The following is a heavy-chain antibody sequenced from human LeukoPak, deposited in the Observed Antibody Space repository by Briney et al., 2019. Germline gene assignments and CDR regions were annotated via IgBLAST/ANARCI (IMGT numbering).Heavy chain of an antibody. CDR2: VKQDGSEK. CDR3: ARGAAMVRGVLYYFDY. V-gene: IGHV3-7*01. Sequence: GGSLRLSCAASGFTFSTSWMSWVRQAPGKGLEWVANVKQDGSEKYYVDSVKGRFTISRDNAKNSLYLQMSSLRAEDTAVYYCARGAAMVRGVLYYFDYWGQGTLVTVSS. J-gene: IGHJ4*02. CDR1: GFTFSTSW. D-gene: IGHD3-10*01.